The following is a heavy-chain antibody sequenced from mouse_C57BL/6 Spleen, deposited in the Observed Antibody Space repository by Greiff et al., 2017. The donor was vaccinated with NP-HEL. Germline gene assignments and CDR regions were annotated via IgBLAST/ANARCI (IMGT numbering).Heavy chain of an antibody. D-gene: IGHD2-10*02. J-gene: IGHJ4*01. CDR2: ISYDGSN. Sequence: EVKLLESGPGLVKPSQSLSLTCSVTGYSITSGYYWNWIRQFPGNKLEWMGYISYDGSNNYNPSLKNRISITRDTSKNQFFLTLNSVTTEDTATYYCARGGYGNFYAMDYWGQGTSVTVSS. V-gene: IGHV3-6*01. CDR3: ARGGYGNFYAMDY. CDR1: GYSITSGYY.